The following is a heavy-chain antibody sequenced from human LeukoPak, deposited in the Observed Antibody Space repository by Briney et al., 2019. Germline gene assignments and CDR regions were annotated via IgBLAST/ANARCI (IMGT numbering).Heavy chain of an antibody. Sequence: PSETLSLTCTVSGGYINSNYWNWIRQPPGKGLEWIGEINHSGSTNYSPSLKSRVTISVDTSKNQFSLKLSSVTAADTAVYYCATGWKLDYWGQGTLVTVSS. CDR3: ATGWKLDY. CDR2: INHSGST. J-gene: IGHJ4*02. CDR1: GGYINSNY. D-gene: IGHD2-15*01. V-gene: IGHV4-34*01.